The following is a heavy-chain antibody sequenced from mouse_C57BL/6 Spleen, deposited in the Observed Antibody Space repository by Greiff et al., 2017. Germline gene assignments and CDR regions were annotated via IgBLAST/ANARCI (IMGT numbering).Heavy chain of an antibody. CDR1: GYSFTDYN. Sequence: EVQLQQSGPELVKPGASVKISCKASGYSFTDYNMNWVKQSTGKSLEWIGVINPNYGTTSYNQKFKGKATLTVDQSSSTAYMQLNSLTSEDSAVYCCARWYDGSSPCAMDYWGQGTSVTVSS. V-gene: IGHV1-39*01. CDR2: INPNYGTT. J-gene: IGHJ4*01. CDR3: ARWYDGSSPCAMDY. D-gene: IGHD1-1*01.